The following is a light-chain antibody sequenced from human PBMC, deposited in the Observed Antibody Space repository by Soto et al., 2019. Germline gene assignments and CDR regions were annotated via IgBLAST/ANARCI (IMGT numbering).Light chain of an antibody. V-gene: IGKV3-20*01. Sequence: EIVLTQSPGTLSLSLGERATLSCRASQSVSSSYLAWYQQKPGQAPRLLIYGVSSRATGIPDRFSGSGSGTDFTLTISRLEPEDFAVYYCQLFGTSPPPFGQGTRLEIK. CDR1: QSVSSSY. CDR3: QLFGTSPPP. CDR2: GVS. J-gene: IGKJ5*01.